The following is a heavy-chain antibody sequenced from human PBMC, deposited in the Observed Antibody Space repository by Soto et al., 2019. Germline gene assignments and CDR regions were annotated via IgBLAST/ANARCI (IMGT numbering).Heavy chain of an antibody. D-gene: IGHD3-10*01. CDR2: MNPNSGNT. V-gene: IGHV1-8*01. CDR3: ARGRLLWFGELSSFGY. Sequence: ASVKVSCKASGYTFTSYDINWVRQATGQGLEWMGWMNPNSGNTGYAQKFQGRVTMTRNTSISTAYMELSSLRSEDTAVYYCARGRLLWFGELSSFGYWGQGTLVTVSS. J-gene: IGHJ4*02. CDR1: GYTFTSYD.